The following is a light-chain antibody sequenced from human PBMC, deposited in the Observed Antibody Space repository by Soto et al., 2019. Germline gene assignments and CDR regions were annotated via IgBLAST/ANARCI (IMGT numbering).Light chain of an antibody. V-gene: IGKV3-15*01. CDR1: QSVGSN. J-gene: IGKJ5*01. Sequence: EIVMTQSPATLSVSPGERVTLSCRASQSVGSNLAWYQQKPGQAPRLLIYGVSTRATGIPARFSGSASGTEFTLTISSLQSEDFAVYSCQQYNDLPITFGPGTRLEIK. CDR3: QQYNDLPIT. CDR2: GVS.